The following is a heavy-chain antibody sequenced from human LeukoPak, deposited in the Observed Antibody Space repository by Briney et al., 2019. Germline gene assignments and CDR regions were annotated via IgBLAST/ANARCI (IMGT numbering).Heavy chain of an antibody. CDR2: IKSRTDGGTI. CDR3: ADLGDYGVG. V-gene: IGHV3-15*01. CDR1: GFAFSSYE. J-gene: IGHJ4*02. Sequence: VQPGGSLRLSCAASGFAFSSYEMNWVRQAPGKGPEWVGRIKSRTDGGTIEYAAPVRGRFSILRDDSKNTLYLQINSLNTEDTAVYYCADLGDYGVGWGQGTLVTVSS. D-gene: IGHD4-17*01.